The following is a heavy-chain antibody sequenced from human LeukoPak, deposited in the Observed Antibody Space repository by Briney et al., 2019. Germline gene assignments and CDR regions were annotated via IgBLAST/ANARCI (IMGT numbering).Heavy chain of an antibody. CDR3: ARKPRPTGTDV. J-gene: IGHJ6*02. V-gene: IGHV4-59*01. D-gene: IGHD1-14*01. Sequence: PSETLSLTCTVSGGSISSYYWSWIRQPPGKGLEWIGYIYYSGSTNYNPSLKSRVTISVDTSKNQFSLKLSSVTAADTAVYYCARKPRPTGTDVWGQGTTVTVSS. CDR2: IYYSGST. CDR1: GGSISSYY.